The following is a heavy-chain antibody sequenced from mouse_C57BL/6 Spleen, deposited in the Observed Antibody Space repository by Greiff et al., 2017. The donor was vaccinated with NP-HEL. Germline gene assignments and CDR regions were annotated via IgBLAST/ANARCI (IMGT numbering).Heavy chain of an antibody. D-gene: IGHD2-14*01. CDR1: GYTFTSYW. V-gene: IGHV1-69*01. CDR3: ASGGGTDYFDY. Sequence: VQLQQPGAELVMPGASVKLSCKASGYTFTSYWMHWVKQRPGQGLEWIGEIDPSDSYTNYNQKFKGKSTLTVDKSSSTAYMQLSSLTSEDSAVYYCASGGGTDYFDYWGQGTTLTVSS. J-gene: IGHJ2*01. CDR2: IDPSDSYT.